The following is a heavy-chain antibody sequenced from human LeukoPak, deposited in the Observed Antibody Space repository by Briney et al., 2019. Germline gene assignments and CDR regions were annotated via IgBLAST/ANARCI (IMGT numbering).Heavy chain of an antibody. D-gene: IGHD6-13*01. CDR2: IKEDGSEK. V-gene: IGHV3-7*04. Sequence: GGSLRLSCAASGFTFSDYWMSWVRQAPGKGLEWVANIKEDGSEKYYVDSVKGRFTISRDNGKNSVYLQMNRLRAEDTAVYFCARAPGVPAPGTSLLYYFDYWGQGTLVTVSS. J-gene: IGHJ4*02. CDR1: GFTFSDYW. CDR3: ARAPGVPAPGTSLLYYFDY.